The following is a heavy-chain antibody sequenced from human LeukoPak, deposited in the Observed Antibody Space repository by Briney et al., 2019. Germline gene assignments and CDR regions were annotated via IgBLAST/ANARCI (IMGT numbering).Heavy chain of an antibody. V-gene: IGHV3-21*03. D-gene: IGHD3-22*01. CDR2: ISSSSSYI. CDR1: GFTFSSYN. CDR3: ARDLGSSGDYYRAFDI. Sequence: GGSLRLSCAASGFTFSSYNMNWVRQAPGKGLEWVSSISSSSSYIYYADSVKGRFTISRDNAKNSLYLQMNSLRAEDTAVYYCARDLGSSGDYYRAFDIWGQGTMVTVSS. J-gene: IGHJ3*02.